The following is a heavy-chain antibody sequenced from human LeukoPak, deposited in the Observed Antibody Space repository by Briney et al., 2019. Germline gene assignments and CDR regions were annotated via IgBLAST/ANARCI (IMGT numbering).Heavy chain of an antibody. V-gene: IGHV4-34*01. Sequence: SETLSLTCAVYGGSFSGYYWSWIRQPPGKGLEWIGAINHSGSTTYNPALKSRVTISVDTSKNQFSLKLGSVTAADTAVYYCARGKRVTTIRYFDYWGQGTLVTVSS. CDR1: GGSFSGYY. CDR3: ARGKRVTTIRYFDY. CDR2: INHSGST. D-gene: IGHD4-11*01. J-gene: IGHJ4*02.